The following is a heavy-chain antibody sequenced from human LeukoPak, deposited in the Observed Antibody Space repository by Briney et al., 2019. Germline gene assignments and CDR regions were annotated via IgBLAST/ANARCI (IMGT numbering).Heavy chain of an antibody. D-gene: IGHD2-2*01. CDR3: AKGPQLPFDY. CDR1: GFTFSSYG. J-gene: IGHJ4*02. Sequence: GGSLRLSCAASGFTFSSYGMHWVRQAPGKGLEWVAFIRYDGSNKYYADSVKGRFTISRDNPKNTLYLQMNSLRAEDTAVYYCAKGPQLPFDYWGQGTLVTVSS. V-gene: IGHV3-30*02. CDR2: IRYDGSNK.